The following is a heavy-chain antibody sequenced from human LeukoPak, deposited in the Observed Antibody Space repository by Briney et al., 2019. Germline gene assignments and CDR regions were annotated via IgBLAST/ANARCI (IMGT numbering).Heavy chain of an antibody. CDR3: ATDNRVSSGLMGY. V-gene: IGHV1-24*01. J-gene: IGHJ4*02. D-gene: IGHD3-22*01. CDR2: FDPEDGET. CDR1: GYTLTELS. Sequence: ASVKVSCKVSGYTLTELSMHWVRQAPGEVLEWMGGFDPEDGETIYAQKFQGRVTMTEDTSTDTAYMELSSLRSEDTAVYYCATDNRVSSGLMGYWGQGTLVTVSS.